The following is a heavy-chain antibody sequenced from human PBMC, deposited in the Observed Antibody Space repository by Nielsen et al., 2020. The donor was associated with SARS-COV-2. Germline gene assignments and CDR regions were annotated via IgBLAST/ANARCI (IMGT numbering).Heavy chain of an antibody. CDR3: AKDLPRDVAVDY. D-gene: IGHD2-15*01. CDR2: IRTRSRTM. V-gene: IGHV3-48*01. CDR1: GFSFSDYG. Sequence: GGSLRLSCAASGFSFSDYGMNWVRQAPGKGLEWVSSIRTRSRTMYYADSVKGRFTISRDNSKNTVYLQMNSLRGEDTAVYYCAKDLPRDVAVDYWGQGTLVTVSS. J-gene: IGHJ4*02.